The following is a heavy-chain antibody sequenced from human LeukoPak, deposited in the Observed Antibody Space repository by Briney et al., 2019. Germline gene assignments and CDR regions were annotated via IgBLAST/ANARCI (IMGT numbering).Heavy chain of an antibody. Sequence: ASVKVSCKASGYTFTRYYMHWVRQAPGQGLAWMGWINPNSGVTNYAQKFQGRVTMTRDTSISTAYMELSRLRSDDTAVYYCAREEQQLFLEYYFDYWGQGTLVTVSS. D-gene: IGHD6-13*01. CDR3: AREEQQLFLEYYFDY. V-gene: IGHV1-2*02. J-gene: IGHJ4*02. CDR1: GYTFTRYY. CDR2: INPNSGVT.